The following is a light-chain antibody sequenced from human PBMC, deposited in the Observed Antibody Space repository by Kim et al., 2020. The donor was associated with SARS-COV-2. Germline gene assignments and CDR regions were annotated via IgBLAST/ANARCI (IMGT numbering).Light chain of an antibody. CDR3: QKYNNAART. Sequence: DIQMTQSPSSLSASVGDRVTITCRASQGISNYLAWYQQKPGKVPKLLIYAASTVQSGVPSRFSGSGSGTDFTLTIISLQPEGVATYYCQKYNNAARTFGQGTKVDIQ. CDR2: AAS. V-gene: IGKV1-27*01. J-gene: IGKJ1*01. CDR1: QGISNY.